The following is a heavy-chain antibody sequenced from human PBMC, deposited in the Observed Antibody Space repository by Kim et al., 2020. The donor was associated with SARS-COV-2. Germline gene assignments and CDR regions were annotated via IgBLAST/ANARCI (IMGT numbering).Heavy chain of an antibody. J-gene: IGHJ4*02. D-gene: IGHD3-10*01. Sequence: SETLSLTCTVSGGSISSGGYYWSWIRQHPGKGLEWIGYIYYSGSTYYNPSLKSRVTISVDTSKNQFSLKLSSVTAADTAVYYWAGGGRGGVIFFDYWGQGTLVTVSS. CDR3: AGGGRGGVIFFDY. CDR1: GGSISSGGYY. CDR2: IYYSGST. V-gene: IGHV4-31*03.